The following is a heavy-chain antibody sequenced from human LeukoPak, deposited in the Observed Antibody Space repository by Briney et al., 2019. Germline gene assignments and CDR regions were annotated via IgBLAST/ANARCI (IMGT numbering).Heavy chain of an antibody. D-gene: IGHD2-2*01. CDR2: ISGGST. CDR3: AKDGVVPAAYFDY. CDR1: GFTFSSYA. J-gene: IGHJ4*02. Sequence: GGSLRLSCAASGFTFSSYAMSWVRQAPGKGLEWVSAISGGSTYYADSVKGRFTISRDNSKNTLYLQMNSLRAEDTAVYYCAKDGVVPAAYFDYWGQGTLVTVSS. V-gene: IGHV3-23*01.